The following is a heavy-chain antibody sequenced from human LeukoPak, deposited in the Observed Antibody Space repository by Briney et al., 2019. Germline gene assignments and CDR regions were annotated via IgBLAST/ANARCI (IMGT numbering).Heavy chain of an antibody. V-gene: IGHV1-69*13. CDR2: IIPIFGTA. CDR3: ARFPSLYRYQLLLDYYYGMDV. Sequence: SVRVSCKASGYTFTSYGIIWVRQAPGQGLEWMGGIIPIFGTANYAQKFQGRVTTTADESTSTAYMELSSLRSEDTAVYYCARFPSLYRYQLLLDYYYGMDVWGQGTTVTVSS. J-gene: IGHJ6*02. CDR1: GYTFTSYG. D-gene: IGHD2-2*01.